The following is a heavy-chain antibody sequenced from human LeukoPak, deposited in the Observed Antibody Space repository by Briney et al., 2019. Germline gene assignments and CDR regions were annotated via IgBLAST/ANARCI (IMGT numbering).Heavy chain of an antibody. J-gene: IGHJ4*02. CDR3: ARFRGGSWYSDY. CDR2: MYSVGGA. CDR1: GVNVSSNY. V-gene: IGHV3-53*01. Sequence: GGSLRLSCAASGVNVSSNYMSWVRQAPGKGLEWVSVMYSVGGAYYADSVKGRFTISRDNSKNALYLQVNSLRAGDTAVYYCARFRGGSWYSDYWGQGTLVTVSS. D-gene: IGHD2-15*01.